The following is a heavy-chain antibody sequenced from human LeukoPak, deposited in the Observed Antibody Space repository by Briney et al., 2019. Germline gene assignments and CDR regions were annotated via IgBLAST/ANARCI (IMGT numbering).Heavy chain of an antibody. Sequence: ASVKVSCKASGYTFTSYGISWVRQAPGQGLEWMGWISASNGNTNYAQKLQGRVTMNSDTSTSTAYMELRSLRSDDTAVYYCARGKYYDSSGYDDYWGQGTLVTVSS. CDR1: GYTFTSYG. J-gene: IGHJ4*02. CDR2: ISASNGNT. CDR3: ARGKYYDSSGYDDY. D-gene: IGHD3-22*01. V-gene: IGHV1-18*01.